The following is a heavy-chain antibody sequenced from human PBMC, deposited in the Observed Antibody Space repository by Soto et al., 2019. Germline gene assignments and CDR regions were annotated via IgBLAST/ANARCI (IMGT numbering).Heavy chain of an antibody. CDR2: INHSGST. D-gene: IGHD3-3*01. V-gene: IGHV4-34*01. Sequence: SETLSLTCAVYGGSFSGYYWSWIRQPPGKGLEWIGEINHSGSTNYNPSLKSRVTISVDTSKSQFSLKLSSVTAADTAVYYCARKIHYDFWSGYPGAAYYYYYGMDVWGQGTTVTVSS. J-gene: IGHJ6*02. CDR3: ARKIHYDFWSGYPGAAYYYYYGMDV. CDR1: GGSFSGYY.